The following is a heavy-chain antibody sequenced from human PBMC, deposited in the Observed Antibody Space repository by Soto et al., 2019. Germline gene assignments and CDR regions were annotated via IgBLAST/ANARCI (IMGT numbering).Heavy chain of an antibody. CDR1: GFTFSSYA. J-gene: IGHJ4*02. CDR2: ISSSGDST. V-gene: IGHV3-23*01. CDR3: AKSVAGLLPSD. D-gene: IGHD6-19*01. Sequence: EVQLLESGGGLVQPGGSLRLSCAASGFTFSSYAMSWVRQAPGEGLEWVSAISSSGDSTYYADSVKGRFTISRDNSKNTLYLQMTSLRADDTAVYYCAKSVAGLLPSDWGQGTLVTVSS.